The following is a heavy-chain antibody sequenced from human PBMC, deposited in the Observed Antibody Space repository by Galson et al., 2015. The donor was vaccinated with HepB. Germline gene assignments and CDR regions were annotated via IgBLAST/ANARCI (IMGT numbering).Heavy chain of an antibody. Sequence: SLRLSCAASGFTFSSYAMSWVRQAPGKGLEWVSAISGSGGSTYYADSVKGRFTISRDNSKNTLYLQMNSLRAEDTAVYYCAKDFAENTMIVVGAFDIWGQGTMVTVSS. V-gene: IGHV3-23*01. CDR1: GFTFSSYA. J-gene: IGHJ3*02. CDR3: AKDFAENTMIVVGAFDI. D-gene: IGHD3-22*01. CDR2: ISGSGGST.